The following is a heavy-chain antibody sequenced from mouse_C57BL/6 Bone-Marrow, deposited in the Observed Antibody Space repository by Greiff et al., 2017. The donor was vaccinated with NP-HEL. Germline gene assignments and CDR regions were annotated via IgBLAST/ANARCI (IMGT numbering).Heavy chain of an antibody. CDR3: ASGDFTTVVAPYAMDY. CDR1: GFNIKDYY. CDR2: IDPEDGET. V-gene: IGHV14-2*01. J-gene: IGHJ4*01. D-gene: IGHD1-1*01. Sequence: VQLQQSGAELVKPGASVKLSCTASGFNIKDYYMHWVKQRTEQGLEWIGRIDPEDGETKYAPTFQSKATITADTSSNTAYLQLSSLTSEDTAVYYCASGDFTTVVAPYAMDYWGQGTSVTVSS.